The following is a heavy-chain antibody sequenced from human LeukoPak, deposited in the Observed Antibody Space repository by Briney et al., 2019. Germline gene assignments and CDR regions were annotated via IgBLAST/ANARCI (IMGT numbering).Heavy chain of an antibody. CDR3: ARHLRLRTVTTPYYYYYMDV. V-gene: IGHV4-34*01. Sequence: PSETLSLTCAVYGGSFSGYYWSWIRQPPGKGLEWIGEINHSGSTNYNPSLKSRVTISVDTSKNQFSLKLSSVTAADTAVYYCARHLRLRTVTTPYYYYYMDVWGKGTTVTISS. J-gene: IGHJ6*03. CDR2: INHSGST. CDR1: GGSFSGYY. D-gene: IGHD4-17*01.